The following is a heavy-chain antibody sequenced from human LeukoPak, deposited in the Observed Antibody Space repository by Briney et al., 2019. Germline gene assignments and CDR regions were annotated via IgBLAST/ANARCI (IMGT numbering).Heavy chain of an antibody. J-gene: IGHJ4*02. Sequence: SETLSLTCTVSGGSISSYYWSWIRQPPGKGLEWIGYIFHTGSTNYNPSLKSRVTMSVDTSKNQFSLKLSSVTAADTAVYYCARVPTVTTYYLDYWGQGTLVTISS. D-gene: IGHD4-17*01. CDR3: ARVPTVTTYYLDY. V-gene: IGHV4-59*01. CDR1: GGSISSYY. CDR2: IFHTGST.